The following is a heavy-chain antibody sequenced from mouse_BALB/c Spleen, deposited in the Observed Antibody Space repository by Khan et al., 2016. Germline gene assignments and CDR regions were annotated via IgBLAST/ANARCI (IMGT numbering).Heavy chain of an antibody. V-gene: IGHV2-2*02. D-gene: IGHD2-2*01. Sequence: QAQLKQSGPGLVQPSQSLSITCTVSGFSLTTYGVHWVRQSPGKGLEWLGVIWTGGSTDYNAAFISRLSISKDHSKSQVFFKMNSLQANDTAIYYCASLWLRRGDPYWGQGTLVTVSA. CDR3: ASLWLRRGDPY. J-gene: IGHJ3*01. CDR1: GFSLTTYG. CDR2: IWTGGST.